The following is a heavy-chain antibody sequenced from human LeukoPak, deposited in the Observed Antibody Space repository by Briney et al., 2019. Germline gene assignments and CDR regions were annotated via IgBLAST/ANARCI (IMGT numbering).Heavy chain of an antibody. CDR3: ARSSWYTDASDI. V-gene: IGHV4-59*08. CDR2: IYYSGST. Sequence: SETLSLTCTVSGGSISSYYWSWIRQPPGKGLEWIGYIYYSGSTNYNPSLKSRVTISVDTSKNQFSLKLSSVTAADTAVYYCARSSWYTDASDIWGQGTMVTVSS. CDR1: GGSISSYY. D-gene: IGHD6-13*01. J-gene: IGHJ3*02.